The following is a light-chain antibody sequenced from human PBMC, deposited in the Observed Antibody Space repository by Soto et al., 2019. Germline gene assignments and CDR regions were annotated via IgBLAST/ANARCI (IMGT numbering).Light chain of an antibody. CDR2: GAS. CDR1: QGISSF. J-gene: IGKJ3*01. Sequence: IQLTQSPSSLSASVGDRVTITCRASQGISSFLAWYQQKPGKAPKLPIYGASTLQSGVPSRFSGSGSGTDFTLPIGSLQPEDFATYYCQQLNSFPIPFGPGTKVDIK. V-gene: IGKV1-9*01. CDR3: QQLNSFPIP.